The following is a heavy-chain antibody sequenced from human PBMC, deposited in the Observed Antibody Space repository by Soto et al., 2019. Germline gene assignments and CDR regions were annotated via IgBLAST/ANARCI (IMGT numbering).Heavy chain of an antibody. J-gene: IGHJ4*02. Sequence: ASVKVSCKASGYDFSSYPINWVRQAPGQRPEWVGWINVANGNTQYSRKVQDRITITRDTSAATVYMLLSSLRSEDTAVYFCARRGLPSTIGGAAWAYLDHWGQGTLVTVSS. CDR3: ARRGLPSTIGGAAWAYLDH. D-gene: IGHD1-26*01. CDR1: GYDFSSYP. CDR2: INVANGNT. V-gene: IGHV1-3*01.